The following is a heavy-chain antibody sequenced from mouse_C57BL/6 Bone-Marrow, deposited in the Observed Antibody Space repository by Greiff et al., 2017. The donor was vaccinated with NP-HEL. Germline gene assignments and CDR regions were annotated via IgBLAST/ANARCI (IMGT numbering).Heavy chain of an antibody. D-gene: IGHD2-2*01. CDR1: GYTFTSYW. J-gene: IGHJ2*01. CDR2: IHPNSGST. Sequence: VQLQQPGAELVKPGASVKLSCKASGYTFTSYWMHWVKQRPGQGLAWIGMIHPNSGSTNSNEKFKSKATLTVDKSSSTAYMQLSSLTSEDSAVDYCARYGYIRDYWGQGTTLTVSA. V-gene: IGHV1-64*01. CDR3: ARYGYIRDY.